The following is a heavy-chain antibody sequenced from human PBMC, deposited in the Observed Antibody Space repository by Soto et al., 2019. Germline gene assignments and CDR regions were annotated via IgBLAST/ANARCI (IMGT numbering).Heavy chain of an antibody. V-gene: IGHV4-39*01. CDR1: GGSISSSSYY. J-gene: IGHJ4*02. CDR3: ATADGTIGDY. Sequence: SETLSLTCTVSGGSISSSSYYWGWIRQPPGKGLEWIGSIYYSGSTYYNPSLKSRVTITVDTSKNLLSLKLISVAAADTAVYYCATADGTIGDYWGQGTLVTVSS. CDR2: IYYSGST. D-gene: IGHD6-13*01.